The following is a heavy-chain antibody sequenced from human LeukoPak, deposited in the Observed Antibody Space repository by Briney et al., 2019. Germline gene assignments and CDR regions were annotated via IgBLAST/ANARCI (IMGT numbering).Heavy chain of an antibody. CDR2: ISAYNGNT. CDR1: GYTFTSYG. D-gene: IGHD6-13*01. V-gene: IGHV1-18*01. Sequence: ASVKVSCKASGYTFTSYGISWVRQAPGQGLEWMGWISAYNGNTNYAQKLQGRVTMTTDTSTSTAYMELRSLRSDDTAVYYCARGDPIAAAGTRATDYWGQGTLVTVSS. J-gene: IGHJ4*02. CDR3: ARGDPIAAAGTRATDY.